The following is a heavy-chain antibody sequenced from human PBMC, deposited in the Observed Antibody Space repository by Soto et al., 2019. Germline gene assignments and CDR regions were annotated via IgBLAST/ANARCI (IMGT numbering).Heavy chain of an antibody. CDR3: ARVSIAAPYYYYYGMDV. CDR1: GGSISSGGYY. Sequence: SETLSLTCTVSGGSISSGGYYWRWIRQHPGKGLEWIGYIYYSGSTYYSPSLKSRVTISVDTSKNQFSLKLSSVTAADTAVYYCARVSIAAPYYYYYGMDVWGQGTTVTVSS. CDR2: IYYSGST. D-gene: IGHD6-13*01. V-gene: IGHV4-31*03. J-gene: IGHJ6*02.